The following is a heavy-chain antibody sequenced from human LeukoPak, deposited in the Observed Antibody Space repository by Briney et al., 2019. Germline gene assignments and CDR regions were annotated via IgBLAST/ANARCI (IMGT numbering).Heavy chain of an antibody. V-gene: IGHV4-31*03. Sequence: SETLSLTCTVSGGSISSGDYYWNRIRQHPEKSLEWIGYIFYSGSAYYNPSLKSRVTISVDTSKNQFSLKLSSVTAADTAVYYCARGSTLIRGFDYWGQGTLVTVSS. D-gene: IGHD3-10*01. CDR2: IFYSGSA. J-gene: IGHJ4*02. CDR1: GGSISSGDYY. CDR3: ARGSTLIRGFDY.